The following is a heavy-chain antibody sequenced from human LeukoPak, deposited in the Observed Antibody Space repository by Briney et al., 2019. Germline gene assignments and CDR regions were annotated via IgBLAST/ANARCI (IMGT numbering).Heavy chain of an antibody. J-gene: IGHJ6*02. CDR1: GGSISSGDYY. CDR3: ARAQNYGGNLYYYYYYGMDV. D-gene: IGHD4-23*01. CDR2: IYYSGST. V-gene: IGHV4-30-4*01. Sequence: SETLSLTCTVSGGSISSGDYYSSWIRQPPGKGLEWIGYIYYSGSTYYNPSLKSRVTISVDTSKNQFSLKLSSVTAADTAVYYCARAQNYGGNLYYYYYYGMDVWGQGTTVTVSS.